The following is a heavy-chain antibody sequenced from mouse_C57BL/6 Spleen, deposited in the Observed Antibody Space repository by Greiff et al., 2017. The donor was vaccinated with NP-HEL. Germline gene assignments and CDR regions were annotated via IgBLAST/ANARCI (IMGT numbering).Heavy chain of an antibody. CDR2: IYPGSGNT. Sequence: VQLQQSGAELVRPGASVKLSCKASGYTFTDYYINWVKQRPGQGLEWIARIYPGSGNTYYNEKFKGKATLTAEKSSSTAYMQLSSLTSDDSAVYFCSRGSYDGYTAWFAYWGQGTLVTVSA. J-gene: IGHJ3*01. V-gene: IGHV1-76*01. D-gene: IGHD2-3*01. CDR3: SRGSYDGYTAWFAY. CDR1: GYTFTDYY.